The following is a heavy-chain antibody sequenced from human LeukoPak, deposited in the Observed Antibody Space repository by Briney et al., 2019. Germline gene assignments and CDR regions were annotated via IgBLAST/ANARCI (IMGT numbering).Heavy chain of an antibody. CDR1: GGSISSYY. CDR2: IYYSGST. Sequence: PSETLSLTCTVSGGSISSYYWSWIRQPPGKGLEWIGYIYYSGSTNYNPSLKSRVTISVDTPKNQFSLKLSSVTAADTAVYYCARDSSGYAWDYWGQGTLVTVSS. J-gene: IGHJ4*02. CDR3: ARDSSGYAWDY. D-gene: IGHD3-22*01. V-gene: IGHV4-59*01.